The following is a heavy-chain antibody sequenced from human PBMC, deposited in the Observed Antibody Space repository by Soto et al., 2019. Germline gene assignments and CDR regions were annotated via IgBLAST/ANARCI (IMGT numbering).Heavy chain of an antibody. D-gene: IGHD6-6*01. CDR1: GGSISSGGYY. Sequence: SETLSLTCTVSGGSISSGGYYWSWIRQHPGKGLEWIGYIYYSGSTYYNPSLKSRVTISVDTSKNQFSLKLSSVTAADTAVYYCWCDRYSSSFVLDYCGQGNLVPVSS. CDR3: WCDRYSSSFVLDY. CDR2: IYYSGST. J-gene: IGHJ4*02. V-gene: IGHV4-31*03.